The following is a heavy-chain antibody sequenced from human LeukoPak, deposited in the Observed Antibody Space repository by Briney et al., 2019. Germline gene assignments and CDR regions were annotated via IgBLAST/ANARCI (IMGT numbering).Heavy chain of an antibody. CDR3: ARGRFKEGFYYYGMDV. CDR2: INPNSGGT. Sequence: ASVKVSCKASGYTFTGYYMHWVRQAPGQGLEWMGWINPNSGGTNYAQKFQGRVTMTRNTSISTAYMELSSLRSEDTAVYYCARGRFKEGFYYYGMDVWGQGTTVTVSS. J-gene: IGHJ6*02. D-gene: IGHD3-3*01. V-gene: IGHV1-2*02. CDR1: GYTFTGYY.